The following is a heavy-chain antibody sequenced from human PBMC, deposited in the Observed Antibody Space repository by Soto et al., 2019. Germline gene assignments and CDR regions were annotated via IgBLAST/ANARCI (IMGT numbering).Heavy chain of an antibody. Sequence: SETLSLTCTVSGGSISSDDYYWSWIRQAPGRGLEWIGYIHSSGSIYYNPSLKSRATMSIDTAGDQFSLKVSSVTVADTAVYYCARDLDGLHDDTSGPFPRPGWGQGTLVTVSS. V-gene: IGHV4-30-4*01. J-gene: IGHJ1*01. CDR2: IHSSGSI. CDR1: GGSISSDDYY. CDR3: ARDLDGLHDDTSGPFPRPG. D-gene: IGHD3-22*01.